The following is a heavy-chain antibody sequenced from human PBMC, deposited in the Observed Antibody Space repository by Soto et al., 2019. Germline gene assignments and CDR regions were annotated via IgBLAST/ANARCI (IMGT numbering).Heavy chain of an antibody. D-gene: IGHD3-3*01. V-gene: IGHV1-24*01. CDR1: GYTLTELS. CDR2: FDPEDGET. CDR3: ATSKRGVLADYYYMDV. Sequence: ASVKVSCKVSGYTLTELSMHWVRQAPGKGLEWMGGFDPEDGETIYAQKFQGRVTMTEDTSTDTAYMELSSLRSEDTAVYYCATSKRGVLADYYYMDVWGKGTTVTVSS. J-gene: IGHJ6*03.